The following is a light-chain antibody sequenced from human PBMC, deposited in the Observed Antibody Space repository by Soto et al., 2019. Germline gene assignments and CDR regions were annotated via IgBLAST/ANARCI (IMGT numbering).Light chain of an antibody. CDR2: DTS. V-gene: IGKV3-11*01. Sequence: EIGLTQSPATLSLSPGERATLSCRASQSVSRYLAWYQQKTGQAPRLLIHDTSTRATGVPDTFSGSGSGTEFTRSISSLEPEDSAMYYCQQRFSWPPTFGGGT. CDR3: QQRFSWPPT. J-gene: IGKJ4*01. CDR1: QSVSRY.